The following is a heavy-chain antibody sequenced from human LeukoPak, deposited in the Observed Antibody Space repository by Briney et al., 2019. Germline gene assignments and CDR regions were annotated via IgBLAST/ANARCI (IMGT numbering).Heavy chain of an antibody. J-gene: IGHJ4*02. CDR3: ARDLSYWGLDFDY. V-gene: IGHV3-33*01. CDR2: VQNDGNKK. CDR1: GFTLRTYG. Sequence: GGSLRLSCVASGFTLRTYGMHWVRQAPGKGLDWVAGVQNDGNKKYYADSVKGRFTISREDSKNTLYLQMNSLRADDTALYYCARDLSYWGLDFDYWGQGALVPVSS. D-gene: IGHD2-8*02.